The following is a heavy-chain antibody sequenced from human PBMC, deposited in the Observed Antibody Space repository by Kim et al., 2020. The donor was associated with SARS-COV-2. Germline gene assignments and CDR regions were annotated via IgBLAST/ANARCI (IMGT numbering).Heavy chain of an antibody. CDR2: INAGNGNT. CDR3: ARDWRAAYGPSYYGMDV. CDR1: GYTFTSYA. V-gene: IGHV1-3*01. D-gene: IGHD4-17*01. Sequence: ASVKVSCKASGYTFTSYAMHWVRQAPGQRLEWMGWINAGNGNTKYSQKFQGRVTITRDTSASTAYMELSSLRSEDTAVYYCARDWRAAYGPSYYGMDVWGQGTTVTVSS. J-gene: IGHJ6*02.